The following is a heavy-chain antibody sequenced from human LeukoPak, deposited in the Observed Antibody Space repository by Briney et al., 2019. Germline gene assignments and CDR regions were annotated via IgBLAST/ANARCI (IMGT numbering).Heavy chain of an antibody. CDR3: AKGRSGYCSGGSCYPNVD. D-gene: IGHD2-15*01. Sequence: GGSLRLSCAASGFTFSSYAMHWVRQAPGKGLEWVAVISYDGSNKYYADSVKGRSTISRDNSKNTLYLQMNSLRAEDTAVYYCAKGRSGYCSGGSCYPNVDWGQGTLVTVSS. CDR1: GFTFSSYA. V-gene: IGHV3-30-3*01. J-gene: IGHJ4*02. CDR2: ISYDGSNK.